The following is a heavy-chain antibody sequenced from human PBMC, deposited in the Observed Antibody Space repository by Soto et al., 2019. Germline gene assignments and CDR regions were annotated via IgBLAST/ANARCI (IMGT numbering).Heavy chain of an antibody. V-gene: IGHV1-69*04. Sequence: SVKVSCKASGGTSSSYTISWVRQAPGQGLEWMGRIIPILGIANYAQKFQGRVTITADKSTSTAYMELSSLRSEDTAVYYCARDLEYSSSSGQDYWGQGTLVTVSS. D-gene: IGHD6-6*01. CDR2: IIPILGIA. J-gene: IGHJ4*02. CDR3: ARDLEYSSSSGQDY. CDR1: GGTSSSYT.